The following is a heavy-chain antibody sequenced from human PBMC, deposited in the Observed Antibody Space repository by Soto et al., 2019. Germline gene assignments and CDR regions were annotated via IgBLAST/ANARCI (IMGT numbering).Heavy chain of an antibody. Sequence: QVQLQESGPGLVKPSGTLSLTCAVSGGSISSSNWWCWVRQSPEKGLEWIGEIHHSGSTNYNPSLKSRVTISVDRSNNQFSLKLSSVTAADTAVYYCARGNFAYWGQGTLVTVSS. V-gene: IGHV4-4*02. CDR1: GGSISSSNW. J-gene: IGHJ4*02. CDR2: IHHSGST. CDR3: ARGNFAY.